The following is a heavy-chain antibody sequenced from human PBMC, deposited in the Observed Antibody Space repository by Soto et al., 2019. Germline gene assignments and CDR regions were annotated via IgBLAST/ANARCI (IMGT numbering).Heavy chain of an antibody. CDR3: AREGDVPYYYYGTDV. D-gene: IGHD2-21*02. V-gene: IGHV1-18*01. J-gene: IGHJ6*02. CDR1: GYTFTRYR. Sequence: QVHLLQSGAEVKKPGASVKVSCKTSGYTFTRYRISWVRQAPGQGLEWMGWISGYDGRTNFAQKVQDRVTMTTDTSTSTVYMELRSLSSDDTAVYYCAREGDVPYYYYGTDVWGQGTTVTVCS. CDR2: ISGYDGRT.